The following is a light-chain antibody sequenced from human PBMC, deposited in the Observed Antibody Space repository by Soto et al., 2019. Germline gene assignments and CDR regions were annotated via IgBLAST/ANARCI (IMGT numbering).Light chain of an antibody. V-gene: IGLV2-14*01. Sequence: QSVLTQPASVSGSPGQSITISCTGTSRDVGGYNFVSWYQHHPGKAPTLLIYDVSDRPSGVSNRFSGSKSGNTAFLTISGLQPEDEADYHCSSYISSAAYVAFGGGTQLTVL. CDR2: DVS. CDR1: SRDVGGYNF. J-gene: IGLJ7*01. CDR3: SSYISSAAYVA.